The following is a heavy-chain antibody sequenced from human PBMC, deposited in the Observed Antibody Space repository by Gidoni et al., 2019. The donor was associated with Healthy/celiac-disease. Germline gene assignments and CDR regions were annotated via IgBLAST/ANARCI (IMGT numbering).Heavy chain of an antibody. CDR2: IWYDGSNK. D-gene: IGHD2-21*02. CDR3: ARDGGYCGGDCYTWHYFDY. Sequence: QVQLVESGGGVVQPGWSLRLSCAASGVTFSSYGMHWVRQAPGKGLEWVAVIWYDGSNKYYADSVKGRFTISRDNSKNTLYLQMNSLRAEDTAVYYCARDGGYCGGDCYTWHYFDYWGQGTLVTVSS. CDR1: GVTFSSYG. J-gene: IGHJ4*02. V-gene: IGHV3-33*01.